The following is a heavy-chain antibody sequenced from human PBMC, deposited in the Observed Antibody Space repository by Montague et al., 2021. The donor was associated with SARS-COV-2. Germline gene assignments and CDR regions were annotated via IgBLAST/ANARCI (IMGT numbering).Heavy chain of an antibody. CDR2: IYSGDRGT. Sequence: SLRLSCAASGFTFNSHSMSWVRQSPGKGLEWVSVIYSGDRGTYYADAVKGRFTISRDNSKNTLYLQMHSLRAEDTAKYYCAKGRDSAYVVDYGGQGTQVTVSS. D-gene: IGHD3-16*01. J-gene: IGHJ4*02. CDR1: GFTFNSHS. V-gene: IGHV3-23*03. CDR3: AKGRDSAYVVDY.